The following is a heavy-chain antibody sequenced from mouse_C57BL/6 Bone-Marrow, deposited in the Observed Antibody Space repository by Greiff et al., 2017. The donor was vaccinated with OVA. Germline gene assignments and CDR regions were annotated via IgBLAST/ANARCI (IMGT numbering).Heavy chain of an antibody. J-gene: IGHJ2*01. CDR3: TGPYFDY. V-gene: IGHV1-5*01. CDR1: GYTFTSYW. Sequence: EVQLQQSGTVLARPGASVKMSCKTSGYTFTSYWMHWVKQRPGPGLEWIGAIYPGNSDTSYNQKFQGKAKLTAVTSASTAYMELSSLTNEDSAVYYCTGPYFDYWGQGTTLTVSS. CDR2: IYPGNSDT.